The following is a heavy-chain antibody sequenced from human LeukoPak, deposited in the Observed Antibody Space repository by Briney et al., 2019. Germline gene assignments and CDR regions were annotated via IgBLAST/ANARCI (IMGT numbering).Heavy chain of an antibody. Sequence: GGSLRLSCAASEFTFSTYGMHWVRQAPGKGLEWVAVISYDGSYKFYADSVKGRFTISRDNSKNTLYLQMNSLRAEDTAVYYCAKGGITMVRGAFDIRGQGTMVTVSS. D-gene: IGHD3-10*01. CDR1: EFTFSTYG. J-gene: IGHJ3*02. CDR3: AKGGITMVRGAFDI. V-gene: IGHV3-30*18. CDR2: ISYDGSYK.